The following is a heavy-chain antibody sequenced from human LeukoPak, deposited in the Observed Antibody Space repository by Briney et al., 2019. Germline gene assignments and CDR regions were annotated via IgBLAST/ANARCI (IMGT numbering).Heavy chain of an antibody. D-gene: IGHD6-19*01. J-gene: IGHJ4*02. CDR3: ARRYITGWHFDY. V-gene: IGHV3-66*01. CDR1: GFTVSSNY. Sequence: PGGSLRLSCAASGFTVSSNYMGWVRQAPGKGLEWVSVIYSGGSPYYADSVKGRFTISRDNSENTLYLQMNSLRAEDTAVYYCARRYITGWHFDYWGQGTLVTVSS. CDR2: IYSGGSP.